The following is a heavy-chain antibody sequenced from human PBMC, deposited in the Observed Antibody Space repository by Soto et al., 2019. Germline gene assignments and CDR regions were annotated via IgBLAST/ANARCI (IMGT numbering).Heavy chain of an antibody. CDR2: ISSSSSYI. D-gene: IGHD1-26*01. CDR3: ARDHRASYNC. Sequence: EVQLVESGGGLVKPGGSLRLSCGASGFTFSSYSMNWVRQAPGKGLEWVSSISSSSSYIYYADSVKGRFTISRDNAKNSLYLQMNSLRAGDTAVYYSARDHRASYNCWGQGTLVTVSS. J-gene: IGHJ4*02. CDR1: GFTFSSYS. V-gene: IGHV3-21*01.